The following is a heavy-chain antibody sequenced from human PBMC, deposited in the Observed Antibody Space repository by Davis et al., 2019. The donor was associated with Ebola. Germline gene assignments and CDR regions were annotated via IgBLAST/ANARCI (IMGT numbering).Heavy chain of an antibody. CDR2: IYTGDSDT. J-gene: IGHJ3*02. Sequence: GGSLRLSCKDSGNRFNSHWIGWVRQMPGKGLEWMGIIYTGDSDTRYSPSFRGQVTISADKSIKTAFLQWSSLKASDTAMYYCATLRRTITGMDDGFDIWGQGTMVTVSS. CDR3: ATLRRTITGMDDGFDI. V-gene: IGHV5-51*01. CDR1: GNRFNSHW. D-gene: IGHD1-20*01.